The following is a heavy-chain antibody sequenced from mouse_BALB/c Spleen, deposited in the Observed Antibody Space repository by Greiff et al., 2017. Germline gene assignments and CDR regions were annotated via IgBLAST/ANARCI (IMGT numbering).Heavy chain of an antibody. V-gene: IGHV7-1*02. CDR3: ARVYYGSLMDY. CDR1: GFTFSDFY. J-gene: IGHJ4*01. Sequence: EVQRVESGGGLVQPGGSLRLSCATSGFTFSDFYMEWVRQPPGKRLEWIAASRNKANDYTTEYSASVKGRFIVSRDTSQSILYLQMNALRAEDTAIYYCARVYYGSLMDYWGQGTSVTVSS. CDR2: SRNKANDYTT. D-gene: IGHD1-1*02.